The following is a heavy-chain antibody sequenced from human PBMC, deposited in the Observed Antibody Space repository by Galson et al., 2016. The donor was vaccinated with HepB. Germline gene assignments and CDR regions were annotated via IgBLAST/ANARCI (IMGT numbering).Heavy chain of an antibody. V-gene: IGHV3-9*01. D-gene: IGHD1-26*01. CDR3: AQDKASMSVGATNFQH. J-gene: IGHJ1*01. Sequence: SLRLSYAASGFIFKDYAMHWVRQAPGKGLEWVSSISWNSGSIGYADSVKGRFTISRDNAKNSLYLQMNSLRAEDTAFYYCAQDKASMSVGATNFQHWGQGTLVTVSS. CDR2: ISWNSGSI. CDR1: GFIFKDYA.